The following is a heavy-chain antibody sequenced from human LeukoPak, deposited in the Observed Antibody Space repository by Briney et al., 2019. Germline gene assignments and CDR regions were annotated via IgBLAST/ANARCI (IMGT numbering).Heavy chain of an antibody. CDR3: ARVISPGSYFSY. CDR1: GYTFTSHG. D-gene: IGHD1-26*01. CDR2: ISTYNGNT. V-gene: IGHV1-18*01. Sequence: ASVKVSCKASGYTFTSHGISWVRQAPGQGLEWMGWISTYNGNTNYAQKLQGRVTMTTDTSTSTAYMELRSLRSDDTAVYYCARVISPGSYFSYWGQGTLVTVSS. J-gene: IGHJ4*02.